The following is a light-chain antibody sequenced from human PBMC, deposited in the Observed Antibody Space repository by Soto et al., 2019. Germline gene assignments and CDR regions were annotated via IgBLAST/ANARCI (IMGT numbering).Light chain of an antibody. Sequence: QSALTQPACVSGSPGQSITISCTGTSSDVGTYNHVSWYQQHPGKAPQLIIYEVSNRPSGLSNRFSASKSGNTASLTISGLQAEDEDDYYCCSYTTSSTLVFGTGTNVTVL. V-gene: IGLV2-14*01. CDR2: EVS. CDR1: SSDVGTYNH. J-gene: IGLJ1*01. CDR3: CSYTTSSTLV.